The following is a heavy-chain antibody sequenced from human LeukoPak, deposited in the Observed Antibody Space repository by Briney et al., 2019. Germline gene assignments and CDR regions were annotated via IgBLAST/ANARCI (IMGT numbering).Heavy chain of an antibody. D-gene: IGHD1-26*01. CDR3: TRVISGSYCSFDY. CDR2: IRSKAYGGTT. CDR1: GFTFGDYA. V-gene: IGHV3-49*04. Sequence: PGGSLRLSCTASGFTFGDYAMSWVRQAPGKGLEWVGFIRSKAYGGTTEYAASVKGRFTISRDDSKSIAYLQMNSLKTEDTAVYYCTRVISGSYCSFDYWGQGTLVTVSS. J-gene: IGHJ4*02.